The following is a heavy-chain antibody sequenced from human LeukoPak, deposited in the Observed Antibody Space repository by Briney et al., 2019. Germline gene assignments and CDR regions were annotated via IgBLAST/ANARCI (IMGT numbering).Heavy chain of an antibody. J-gene: IGHJ6*03. Sequence: GGSLRLSCVASGFTFSGSAMRWVRQASGKGLEWVGRIRSKANSYETAYAASVKGRFTISRDDSKNTAYLQMNSLKTEDTAVYYCTRPIYYDSSDSLPYYYSYMDVWGKGTTVTVSS. CDR3: TRPIYYDSSDSLPYYYSYMDV. D-gene: IGHD3-22*01. CDR1: GFTFSGSA. CDR2: IRSKANSYET. V-gene: IGHV3-73*01.